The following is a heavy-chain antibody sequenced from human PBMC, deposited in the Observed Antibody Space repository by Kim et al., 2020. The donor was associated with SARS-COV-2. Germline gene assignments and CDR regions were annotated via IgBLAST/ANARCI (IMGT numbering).Heavy chain of an antibody. CDR3: ARDHRGYDYVWGSYRSEFDY. CDR1: GGSISSSSYY. J-gene: IGHJ4*02. V-gene: IGHV4-39*07. D-gene: IGHD3-16*02. Sequence: SETLSLTCTVSGGSISSSSYYWGWIRQPPGKGLEWIGSIYYSGSTYYNPSLKSRVTISVDTSKNQFSLKLSSVTAADTAVYYCARDHRGYDYVWGSYRSEFDYWGQGTLVTVSS. CDR2: IYYSGST.